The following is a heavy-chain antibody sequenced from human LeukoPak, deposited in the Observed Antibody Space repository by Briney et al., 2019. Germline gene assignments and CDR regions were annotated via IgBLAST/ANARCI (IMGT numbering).Heavy chain of an antibody. V-gene: IGHV3-48*01. CDR1: GFTFSSYS. CDR3: AKRLGDPRAFDY. Sequence: GGSLRLSCAASGFTFSSYSMNWVRQAPGKGLEWVSYISGSSGTRYYADSVKGRFTISRDNAKNSLYLQMNSLRVDDMAVYYCAKRLGDPRAFDYWGQGTLVTVSS. CDR2: ISGSSGTR. D-gene: IGHD2-21*02. J-gene: IGHJ4*02.